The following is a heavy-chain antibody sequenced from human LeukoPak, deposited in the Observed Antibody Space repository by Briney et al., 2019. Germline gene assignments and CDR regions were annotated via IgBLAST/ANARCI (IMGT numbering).Heavy chain of an antibody. CDR3: ARETLWFGEPPYFDY. D-gene: IGHD3-10*01. CDR2: IYYSGST. V-gene: IGHV4-61*01. CDR1: GGSISSSSYY. J-gene: IGHJ4*02. Sequence: SETLSLTCTVSGGSISSSSYYWGWIRQPPGKGLEWIGYIYYSGSTNYNPSLKSRVTISVDTSKNQFSLKLSSVTAADTAVYYCARETLWFGEPPYFDYWGQGTLVTVSS.